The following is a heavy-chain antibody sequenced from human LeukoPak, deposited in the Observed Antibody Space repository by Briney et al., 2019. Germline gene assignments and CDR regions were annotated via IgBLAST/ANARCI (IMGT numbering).Heavy chain of an antibody. D-gene: IGHD2-15*01. Sequence: GGSLRLSCAASGFTFSSYWMSWVRQAPGQGLEWVANMNQDGGEKYYVDSVKGRFTTSRDNAKNSLDLQMNSLRAEDTAVYYCARDLGYCSGGSCYSYYFDSWGQGTLVTVSS. V-gene: IGHV3-7*04. CDR3: ARDLGYCSGGSCYSYYFDS. CDR2: MNQDGGEK. J-gene: IGHJ4*02. CDR1: GFTFSSYW.